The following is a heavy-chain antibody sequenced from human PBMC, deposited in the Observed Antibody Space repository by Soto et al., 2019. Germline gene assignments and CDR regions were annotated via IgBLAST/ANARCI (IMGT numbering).Heavy chain of an antibody. J-gene: IGHJ3*02. Sequence: SVKVSCKASGGTFSNYAINWVRQAPGLGPEWMGQVTPKLATAKHAQKFQGRVTITADESASTAYMYVSSLRSEDTAVYFCARRRDGYNSAFDIWGQGTLVTVSS. D-gene: IGHD5-12*01. CDR2: VTPKLATA. CDR3: ARRRDGYNSAFDI. CDR1: GGTFSNYA. V-gene: IGHV1-69*13.